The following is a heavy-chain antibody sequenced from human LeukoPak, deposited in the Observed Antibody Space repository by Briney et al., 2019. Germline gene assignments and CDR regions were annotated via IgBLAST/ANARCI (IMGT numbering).Heavy chain of an antibody. Sequence: GGSLRLSCAASGFTFSSYAMSWVRQAPGKGLEWVSAISGSGGSTYYADIVKGRFTISRDNSKNMLYLQMNSLRAEDTAVYYCARSLRVRGVPDYMDVWGKGTTVIISS. CDR1: GFTFSSYA. D-gene: IGHD3-10*02. CDR2: ISGSGGST. V-gene: IGHV3-23*01. J-gene: IGHJ6*03. CDR3: ARSLRVRGVPDYMDV.